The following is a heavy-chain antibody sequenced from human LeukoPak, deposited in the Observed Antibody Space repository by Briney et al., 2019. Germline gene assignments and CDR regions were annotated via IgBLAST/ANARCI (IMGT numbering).Heavy chain of an antibody. D-gene: IGHD1-26*01. Sequence: SETQSLTCTVSGGSISSSSYYWGWIRQPPGKGLEWIGSIYYSGSTYYNPSLKSRVTISVDTSKNQFSLKLSSVTAADTAVYYCARVGGSGSYYYFDYWGQGTLVTVSS. CDR1: GGSISSSSYY. J-gene: IGHJ4*02. CDR2: IYYSGST. V-gene: IGHV4-39*07. CDR3: ARVGGSGSYYYFDY.